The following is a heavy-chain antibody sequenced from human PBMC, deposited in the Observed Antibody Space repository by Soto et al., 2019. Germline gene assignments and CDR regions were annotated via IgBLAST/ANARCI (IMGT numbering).Heavy chain of an antibody. CDR1: GFTFSSYS. D-gene: IGHD6-6*01. V-gene: IGHV3-21*01. CDR2: ISSSSSYI. J-gene: IGHJ4*02. CDR3: ARDPGSSSSPLFDY. Sequence: GGSLRLSCAASGFTFSSYSINWVRQAPGKGLEWVSSISSSSSYIYYADSVKGRFTISRDNAKNSLYLQMNSLRAEDTAVYYCARDPGSSSSPLFDYWGQGTLVTVSS.